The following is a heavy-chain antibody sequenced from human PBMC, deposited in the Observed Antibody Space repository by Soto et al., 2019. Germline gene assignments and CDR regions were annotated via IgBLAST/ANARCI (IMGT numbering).Heavy chain of an antibody. Sequence: GGSLRLSCAASGFTFSNAWMSWVRQAPGKGLEWVGRIKSKTDGGTTDYAAPVKGRFTISRDDSKNTLYLQMNSLKTEDTAVYYCTTLDVGATVNAFDIWGQGTMVTVSS. CDR3: TTLDVGATVNAFDI. V-gene: IGHV3-15*01. CDR2: IKSKTDGGTT. J-gene: IGHJ3*02. D-gene: IGHD1-26*01. CDR1: GFTFSNAW.